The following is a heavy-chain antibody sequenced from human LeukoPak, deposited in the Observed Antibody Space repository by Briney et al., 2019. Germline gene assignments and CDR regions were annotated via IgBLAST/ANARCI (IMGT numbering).Heavy chain of an antibody. J-gene: IGHJ4*02. Sequence: ASVKVSCKASAYTFTNNYIHWVRQAPGQGLEWMGIINPGGRTTYAQKFQGRVTMTRDTSTSTLYMELSSLRSEDTAVYYCAREGVRPFDYWGQGTLVTVSS. CDR2: INPGGRT. CDR3: AREGVRPFDY. CDR1: AYTFTNNY. V-gene: IGHV1-46*01. D-gene: IGHD3-16*01.